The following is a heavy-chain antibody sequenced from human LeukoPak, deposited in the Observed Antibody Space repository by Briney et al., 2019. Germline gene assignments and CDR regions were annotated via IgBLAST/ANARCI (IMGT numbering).Heavy chain of an antibody. Sequence: GESLKISCKGSGYSFTSYWIGWVRQMPGKGLEWMGIIYPGDSDTRYSPSFQGQVTISADKSISTAYLQWSSLKASDTAMYYCARLHLFYDSSGHYFDYWGQGTLVTVSS. CDR1: GYSFTSYW. CDR3: ARLHLFYDSSGHYFDY. V-gene: IGHV5-51*01. CDR2: IYPGDSDT. J-gene: IGHJ4*02. D-gene: IGHD3-22*01.